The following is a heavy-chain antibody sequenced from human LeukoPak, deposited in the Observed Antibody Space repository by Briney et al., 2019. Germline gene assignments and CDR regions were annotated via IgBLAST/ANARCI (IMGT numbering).Heavy chain of an antibody. D-gene: IGHD3-3*01. Sequence: PPGGSLRLSCAASGFTFSSYWMSWVRQAPGKGLEWLANIKQDGSEKYYVDSVKGRFTISRDNAKNSLYLQINSLRAEDTAVYYCAREYYDFWSGYYTDWGQGTLVTVSS. CDR2: IKQDGSEK. J-gene: IGHJ4*02. V-gene: IGHV3-7*03. CDR3: AREYYDFWSGYYTD. CDR1: GFTFSSYW.